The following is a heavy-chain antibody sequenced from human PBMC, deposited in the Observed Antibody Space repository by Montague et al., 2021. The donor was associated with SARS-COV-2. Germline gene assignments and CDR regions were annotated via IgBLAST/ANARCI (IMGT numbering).Heavy chain of an antibody. Sequence: YRSLSFAASGFRVSSNYMTWVRQAPGRGLEWVSTLYIDGRPFYTDSVKGRFTISRHISQNTLYLQMNSLRAEDTAVYYCARYPWYYGSGQWGQGTLVTVSS. CDR2: LYIDGRP. CDR3: ARYPWYYGSGQ. J-gene: IGHJ4*02. D-gene: IGHD3-10*01. CDR1: GFRVSSNY. V-gene: IGHV3-53*04.